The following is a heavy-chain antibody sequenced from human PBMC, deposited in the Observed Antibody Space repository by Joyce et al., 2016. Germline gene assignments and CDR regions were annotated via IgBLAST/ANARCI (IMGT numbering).Heavy chain of an antibody. V-gene: IGHV4-30-2*01. J-gene: IGHJ4*02. CDR1: GGSISSGGHP. CDR3: ARGGGSSWPFDY. Sequence: QLQLQESGSGLVKPSQTLALTCTVSGGSISSGGHPWSWIRQTPGEGLEWIGYVYHFGSTDYNPSLKSRVTISIDKTKKQFSLMLTSVTAADTAVYFCARGGGSSWPFDYWGQGILVTVSS. D-gene: IGHD6-13*01. CDR2: VYHFGST.